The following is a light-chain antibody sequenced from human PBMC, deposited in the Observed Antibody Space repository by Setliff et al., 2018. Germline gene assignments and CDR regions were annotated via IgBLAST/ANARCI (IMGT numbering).Light chain of an antibody. CDR1: SSDVGVHNY. J-gene: IGLJ1*01. V-gene: IGLV2-23*02. CDR3: CSYAGSYTFFYV. Sequence: QSALTQPASVSGSPGQSITISCTGTSSDVGVHNYVSWYQQHPAKAPKLMIYDVSNRPSGFSNRCSGSKSGNTASLTISGLQAEDEADYYCCSYAGSYTFFYVCGTGTKVTVL. CDR2: DVS.